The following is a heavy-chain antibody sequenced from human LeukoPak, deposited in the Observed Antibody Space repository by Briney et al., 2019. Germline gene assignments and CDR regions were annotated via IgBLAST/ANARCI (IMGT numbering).Heavy chain of an antibody. CDR3: ARGSYSSSWKTFDY. J-gene: IGHJ4*02. CDR1: GFTFRDHA. V-gene: IGHV3-30*04. Sequence: PGGSLRLSCTASGFTFRDHAMNWFRQAPGKGLEWVALISCDGSINDYADSVKGRFTISRDNSKNTLYLQMNSLRADDTAMYYCARGSYSSSWKTFDYWGRGTLVTVSS. D-gene: IGHD6-13*01. CDR2: ISCDGSIN.